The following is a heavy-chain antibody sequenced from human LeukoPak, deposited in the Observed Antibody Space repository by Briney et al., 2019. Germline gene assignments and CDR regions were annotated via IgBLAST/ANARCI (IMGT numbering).Heavy chain of an antibody. CDR2: IRYDGSNK. D-gene: IGHD3-10*01. CDR3: AKGSTMVRGVIDY. CDR1: GFTFSSYW. Sequence: GGSLRLSCAASGFTFSSYWMSWVRQAPGKGLEWVAFIRYDGSNKYYADSVKGRFTISRDNSKNTLYLQMNSLRAEDTAVYYCAKGSTMVRGVIDYWGQGTLVTVSS. V-gene: IGHV3-30*02. J-gene: IGHJ4*02.